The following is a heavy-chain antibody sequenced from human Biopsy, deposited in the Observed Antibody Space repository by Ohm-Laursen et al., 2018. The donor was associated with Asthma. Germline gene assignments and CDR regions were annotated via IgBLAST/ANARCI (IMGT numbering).Heavy chain of an antibody. V-gene: IGHV3-30*18. CDR3: AKRRGYSGHDNDY. D-gene: IGHD5-12*01. CDR1: GFMFRSFG. J-gene: IGHJ4*02. Sequence: SLRLSCAAAGFMFRSFGMHWVRQAPGKGLEWVAVISYDGNHKFYEDSVKGRFTIPRDNSKNTLYLQMNSLRTEDTAVYYCAKRRGYSGHDNDYWGQGTLVIVSS. CDR2: ISYDGNHK.